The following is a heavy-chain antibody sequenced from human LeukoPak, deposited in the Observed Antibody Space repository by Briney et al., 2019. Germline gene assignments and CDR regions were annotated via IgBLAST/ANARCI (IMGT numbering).Heavy chain of an antibody. CDR2: ISGSGGGT. J-gene: IGHJ6*03. D-gene: IGHD3-3*01. Sequence: GGSLRLSCAASGFTFSSYAMSWVRQAPGKGLEWVSVISGSGGGTYYADFVKGRFTISRDNSKNTLYLQMNSLRAEDTAVYYCAKNFWSDKYFYYYMDVWGKGTTVTVSS. CDR1: GFTFSSYA. V-gene: IGHV3-23*01. CDR3: AKNFWSDKYFYYYMDV.